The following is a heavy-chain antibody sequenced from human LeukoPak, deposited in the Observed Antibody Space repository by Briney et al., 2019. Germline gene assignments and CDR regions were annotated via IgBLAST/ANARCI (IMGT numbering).Heavy chain of an antibody. CDR1: GFTFGNFG. V-gene: IGHV3-23*01. D-gene: IGHD3-10*01. CDR3: ARELVSSGTGYFDL. J-gene: IGHJ2*01. CDR2: ITGSSTLT. Sequence: PGGSLRLSCEASGFTFGNFGMTWVRQAPGKGLQWVSGITGSSTLTYYAASVKGRFTVSRDNSQNTLHLPMNRLRADDTAVYYCARELVSSGTGYFDLWGRGTLVTVSS.